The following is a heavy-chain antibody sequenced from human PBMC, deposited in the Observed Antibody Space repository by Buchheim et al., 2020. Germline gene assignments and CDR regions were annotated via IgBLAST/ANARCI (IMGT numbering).Heavy chain of an antibody. D-gene: IGHD6-13*01. CDR3: AKEGQQLDYYYYYGMDV. CDR2: ISYDGSNK. J-gene: IGHJ6*02. Sequence: QVQLVESGGGVVQPGRSLRLSCAASGFTFSSYGMHWVRQAPGKGLEWVAVISYDGSNKYYADSVKDRFTISRDNSKNTLYLQMNSLRAEDTAVYYCAKEGQQLDYYYYYGMDVWGQGTT. CDR1: GFTFSSYG. V-gene: IGHV3-30*18.